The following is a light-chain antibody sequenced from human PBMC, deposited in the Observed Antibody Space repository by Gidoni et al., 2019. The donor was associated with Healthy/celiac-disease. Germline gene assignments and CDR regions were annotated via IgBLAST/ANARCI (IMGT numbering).Light chain of an antibody. CDR3: AAWDDGLKGVV. CDR2: STN. Sequence: SLLTQPPSASGTAGQRVTISCSGRSSNIGSNTVHWYQQLPGTAPKLLIYSTNQRPSGVPDRFSGSKSGTSASLASGWLQAVGAADFVFAAWDDGLKGVVFGGGTKLTVL. J-gene: IGLJ2*01. CDR1: SSNIGSNT. V-gene: IGLV1-44*01.